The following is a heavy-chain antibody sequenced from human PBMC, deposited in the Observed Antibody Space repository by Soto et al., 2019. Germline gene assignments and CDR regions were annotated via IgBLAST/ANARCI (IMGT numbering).Heavy chain of an antibody. V-gene: IGHV3-74*01. J-gene: IGHJ5*02. Sequence: EVQLVESGGGLVQPGGSLRLSCAASGFTFSTYWMHWIRQVPGKGLEWVSRINSDASHTYYADSVKGRFTISRDNAKNTLHLEMNSLRAEDTAVYYCVRAGHCITPSCYGNWFDPWGQGTLVTVSS. CDR3: VRAGHCITPSCYGNWFDP. CDR1: GFTFSTYW. CDR2: INSDASHT. D-gene: IGHD2-2*01.